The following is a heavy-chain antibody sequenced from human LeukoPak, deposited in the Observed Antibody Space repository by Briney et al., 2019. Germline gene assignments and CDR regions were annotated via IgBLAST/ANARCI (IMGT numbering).Heavy chain of an antibody. J-gene: IGHJ4*02. D-gene: IGHD3-10*01. CDR1: GSTVRRNY. CDR2: IYSGGST. V-gene: IGHV3-53*01. CDR3: ARAPDYYGSGSYYTNIEFDY. Sequence: PGGALTLSCAASGSTVRRNYISWVRQAPAKGLEGVSVIYSGGSTYYADSVKGRFTISRDHCKNTVYLQMNSLRAENTAVYYCARAPDYYGSGSYYTNIEFDYWGQGTLVTVSS.